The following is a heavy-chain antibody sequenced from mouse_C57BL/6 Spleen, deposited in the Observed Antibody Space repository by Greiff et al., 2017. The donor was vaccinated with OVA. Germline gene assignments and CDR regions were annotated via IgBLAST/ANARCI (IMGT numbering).Heavy chain of an antibody. D-gene: IGHD2-4*01. CDR1: GYTFTSYW. Sequence: QVQLQQPGAELVKPGASVKLSCKASGYTFTSYWMHWVKQRPGQGLEWIGMIHPNSGSTNYNEKFKSKATLTVDKSSSTAYMQLSSLTSEDSAVYYCAKPYYYDYDGWYFDVWGTGTTVTVSS. CDR2: IHPNSGST. CDR3: AKPYYYDYDGWYFDV. V-gene: IGHV1-64*01. J-gene: IGHJ1*03.